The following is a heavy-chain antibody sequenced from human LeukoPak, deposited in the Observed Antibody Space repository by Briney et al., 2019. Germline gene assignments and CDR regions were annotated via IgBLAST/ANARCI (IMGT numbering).Heavy chain of an antibody. CDR2: IYYSGST. V-gene: IGHV4-39*07. D-gene: IGHD6-6*01. CDR3: VRVREQYSNNRYDYYYYMDV. CDR1: GGSISSSSYY. Sequence: SETLSLTCTVSGGSISSSSYYWGWIRQPPGKGLEWIGSIYYSGSTYYNPSLKSRVTISLDTSKNQFSLKLSSVTAADTAVYYCVRVREQYSNNRYDYYYYMDVWGKGTTVTVSS. J-gene: IGHJ6*03.